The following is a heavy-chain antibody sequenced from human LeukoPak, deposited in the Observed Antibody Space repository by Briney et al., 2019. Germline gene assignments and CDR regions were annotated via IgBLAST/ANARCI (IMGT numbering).Heavy chain of an antibody. D-gene: IGHD5-24*01. CDR2: IKQEGSER. V-gene: IGHV3-7*01. J-gene: IGHJ4*02. CDR3: ARSESTMTTWSMDY. Sequence: PGRSLRLSCAASGFTFSSYAMHWVRQAPGKGLEWVAYIKQEGSERYYGDSVEGRFTISRDNARNSVYLQMNSLRAEDTATYYCARSESTMTTWSMDYWGQGILVTVSS. CDR1: GFTFSSYA.